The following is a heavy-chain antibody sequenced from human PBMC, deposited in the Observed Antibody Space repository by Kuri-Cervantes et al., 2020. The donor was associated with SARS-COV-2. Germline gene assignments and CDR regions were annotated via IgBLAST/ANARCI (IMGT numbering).Heavy chain of an antibody. CDR1: GFTFSSYW. CDR2: INSDGSGT. V-gene: IGHV3-74*01. D-gene: IGHD2-2*02. J-gene: IGHJ4*02. CDR3: ARDGGYCSSTSCYTTPEY. Sequence: GESLKISCAVSGFTFSSYWMHWVRQAPGKGLVWVSRINSDGSGTRYAESVKGRFTISRDNAKNTLYLQMNSLRAEDTAVYYCARDGGYCSSTSCYTTPEYWGQGTLVTVSS.